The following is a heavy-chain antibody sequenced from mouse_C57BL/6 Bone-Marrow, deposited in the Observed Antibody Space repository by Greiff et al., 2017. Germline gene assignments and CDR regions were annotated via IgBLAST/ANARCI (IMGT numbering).Heavy chain of an antibody. CDR2: IYPRSGNT. J-gene: IGHJ3*01. D-gene: IGHD2-10*02. V-gene: IGHV1-81*01. Sequence: QVQLQQSGAELARPGASVKLSCKASGYTFTSYGISWVKQRTGQGLEWIGEIYPRSGNTYYNEKFKGKATLTADKSSSTAYMELRSLTSEVSAGYFCAGVWSSWFAYWGQGTLVTVSA. CDR3: AGVWSSWFAY. CDR1: GYTFTSYG.